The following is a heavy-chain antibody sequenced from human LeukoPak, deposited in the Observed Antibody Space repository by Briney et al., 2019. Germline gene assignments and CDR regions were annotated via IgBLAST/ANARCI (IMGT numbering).Heavy chain of an antibody. J-gene: IGHJ5*02. Sequence: GEALKISCKGSGYTFTNYWIALGRQMPGKGLELMGLISPGSSETRYSPSFQGQVVISADKSTRTAYLQWSSLKASDTAIYYCARHFRQQLERWFDPWGQGTLVTVSS. CDR3: ARHFRQQLERWFDP. CDR2: ISPGSSET. V-gene: IGHV5-51*01. CDR1: GYTFTNYW. D-gene: IGHD6-13*01.